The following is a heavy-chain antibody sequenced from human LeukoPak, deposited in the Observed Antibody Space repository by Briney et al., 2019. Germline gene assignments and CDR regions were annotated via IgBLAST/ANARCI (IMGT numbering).Heavy chain of an antibody. V-gene: IGHV3-9*01. CDR1: GFTFDDYA. J-gene: IGHJ6*04. CDR3: AELGITMIGGV. CDR2: ISWKSGSM. D-gene: IGHD3-10*02. Sequence: PGRSLRLSCAASGFTFDDYAMHWVRQPSGKGLEWVSGISWKSGSMGYADSVKGRFTISRDNAKNSLYLQMNSLRAEDTAVYYCAELGITMIGGVWGKGTTVTISS.